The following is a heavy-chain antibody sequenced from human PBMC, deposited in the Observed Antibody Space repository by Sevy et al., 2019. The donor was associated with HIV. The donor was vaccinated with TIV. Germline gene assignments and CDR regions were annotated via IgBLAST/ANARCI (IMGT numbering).Heavy chain of an antibody. CDR1: GYTFPAFS. Sequence: GGSLRLSCTASGYTFPAFSFNWVRQAPGKGLEWLSYISTGTDHIYYADSAKGRFNISRDDAQNSLYLEMKRLRDQDTALDYCVRRGVDAYNVYFDLWGQGTLVTVSS. CDR2: ISTGTDHI. CDR3: VRRGVDAYNVYFDL. V-gene: IGHV3-21*05. D-gene: IGHD3-10*01. J-gene: IGHJ4*02.